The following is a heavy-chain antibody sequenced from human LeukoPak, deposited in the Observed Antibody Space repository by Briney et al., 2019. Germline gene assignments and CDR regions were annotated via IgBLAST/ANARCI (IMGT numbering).Heavy chain of an antibody. CDR3: AREYYYGSLGDAFDI. J-gene: IGHJ3*02. Sequence: GGSLRLSCAASGFTFSSYEMNWVRQAPGKGLDWVSYIGSSGSTMYYADSVKGRFTISRDNAKNSLYLQMNSLRAEDTAVYYCAREYYYGSLGDAFDIWGQGTMVTVSS. CDR2: IGSSGSTM. CDR1: GFTFSSYE. D-gene: IGHD3-10*01. V-gene: IGHV3-48*03.